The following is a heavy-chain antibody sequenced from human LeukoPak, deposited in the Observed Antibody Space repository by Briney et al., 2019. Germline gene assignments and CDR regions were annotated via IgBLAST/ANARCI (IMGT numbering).Heavy chain of an antibody. CDR1: GYTFTSYG. J-gene: IGHJ4*02. V-gene: IGHV1-18*01. D-gene: IGHD3-3*01. CDR2: ISAYNGNT. Sequence: ASVEVSCKASGYTFTSYGISWVRQAPGQGLEWMGWISAYNGNTNYAQKLQGRVTMTTDTSTSTAYMELRSLRSDDTAVYYCATLDYDFWSGAIDWGQGTLVTVSS. CDR3: ATLDYDFWSGAID.